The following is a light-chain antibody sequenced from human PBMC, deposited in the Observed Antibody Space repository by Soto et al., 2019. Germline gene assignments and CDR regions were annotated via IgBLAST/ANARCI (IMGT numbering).Light chain of an antibody. J-gene: IGKJ3*01. CDR3: QQSYITPPFT. CDR1: QNINNY. Sequence: DIQMTQSPSSLSASVGDRISITCRTSQNINNYLNWYQQKPGKAPKLLIYGASKLQSGVPSRFSGSGSRTDFTLTISSLQPEDFATYYCQQSYITPPFTFGPGTKWMSN. V-gene: IGKV1-39*01. CDR2: GAS.